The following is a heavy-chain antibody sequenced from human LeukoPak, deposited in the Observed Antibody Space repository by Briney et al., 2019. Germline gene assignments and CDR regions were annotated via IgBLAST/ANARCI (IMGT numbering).Heavy chain of an antibody. J-gene: IGHJ4*02. CDR3: ARDYHLRRVGDGHSSPDY. CDR1: GYTFTSYG. V-gene: IGHV1-18*01. D-gene: IGHD5-24*01. Sequence: ASVKVSCKASGYTFTSYGISWVRQAPGQGLEWMGWISAYNGNTNYAQKLQGRVTMTTDTSTSTVYMELSSLRSEDTAVYYCARDYHLRRVGDGHSSPDYWGQGTLVTVSS. CDR2: ISAYNGNT.